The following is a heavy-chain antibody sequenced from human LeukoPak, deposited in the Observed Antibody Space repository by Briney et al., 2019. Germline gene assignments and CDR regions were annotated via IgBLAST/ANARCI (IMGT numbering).Heavy chain of an antibody. V-gene: IGHV4-34*01. CDR2: INHSGST. CDR1: GGSFSGYY. CDR3: ARGVTMVRGVILYFDY. D-gene: IGHD3-10*01. J-gene: IGHJ4*02. Sequence: SEILSLTCAVYGGSFSGYYWSWIRQPPGKGLEWIGEINHSGSTNYNPSLKSRVTISVDTSKNQFSLKLSSVTAADTAVYYCARGVTMVRGVILYFDYWGQGTLVTVSS.